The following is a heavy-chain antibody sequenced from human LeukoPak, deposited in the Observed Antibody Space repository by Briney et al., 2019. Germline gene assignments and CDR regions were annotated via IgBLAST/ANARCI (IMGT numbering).Heavy chain of an antibody. D-gene: IGHD3-22*01. CDR2: ISSSGSTI. J-gene: IGHJ4*02. CDR1: GFTFSSYE. CDR3: ARDEGWYDSSGHYRTSRRTFDY. V-gene: IGHV3-48*03. Sequence: PGGSLRLYCAASGFTFSSYEMNWVRQAPGKGLEWVSYISSSGSTIYYADSVKGRFTISRDNAKNSLYLQMNSLRAEDTAVYYCARDEGWYDSSGHYRTSRRTFDYWGQGTLVTVSS.